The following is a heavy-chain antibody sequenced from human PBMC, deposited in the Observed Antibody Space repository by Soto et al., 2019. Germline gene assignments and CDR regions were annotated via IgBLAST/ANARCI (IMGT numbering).Heavy chain of an antibody. Sequence: GSLRLSCAAXGFTLTTYYMHSVRQAPGKGLVWVSRISGDGSSTDYADSVKGRFTPSRDNARNTLSLQMSSLRVEDTAVYYCARGGRGGFDYWGQGVLVTVSS. CDR2: ISGDGSST. CDR1: GFTLTTYY. V-gene: IGHV3-74*01. D-gene: IGHD3-16*01. J-gene: IGHJ4*02. CDR3: ARGGRGGFDY.